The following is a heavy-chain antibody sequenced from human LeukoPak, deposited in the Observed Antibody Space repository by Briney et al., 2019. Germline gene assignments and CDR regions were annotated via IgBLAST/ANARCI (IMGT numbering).Heavy chain of an antibody. V-gene: IGHV1-69*01. D-gene: IGHD2-2*01. CDR2: IIPIFGTA. J-gene: IGHJ5*02. CDR1: GGTFSSYA. CDR3: ASTVTSDIVVVPAAIAWFDP. Sequence: SAKVSCKASGGTFSSYAISWVRQAPGQGLEWMGGIIPIFGTANYAQKFQGRVTTTADESTSTAYMELSSLRSEDTAVYYCASTVTSDIVVVPAAIAWFDPWGQGTLVTVSS.